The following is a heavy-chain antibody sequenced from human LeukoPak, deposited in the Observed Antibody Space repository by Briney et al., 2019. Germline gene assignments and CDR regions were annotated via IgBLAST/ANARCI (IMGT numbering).Heavy chain of an antibody. CDR1: GFTFSSYA. D-gene: IGHD4-17*01. V-gene: IGHV3-23*01. J-gene: IGHJ5*02. CDR3: ASPRYGDYEDWFDP. Sequence: PGGSLRLSCAASGFTFSSYAMSWVRQAPGKGLEWASAISGSGGSTYYADSVKGRFTISRDNSKNTLYLQMNSLRAEDTAVYYCASPRYGDYEDWFDPWGQGTLVTVSS. CDR2: ISGSGGST.